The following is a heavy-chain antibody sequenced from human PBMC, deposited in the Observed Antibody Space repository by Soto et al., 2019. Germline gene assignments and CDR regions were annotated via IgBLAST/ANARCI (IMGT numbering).Heavy chain of an antibody. V-gene: IGHV4-4*02. D-gene: IGHD3-9*01. J-gene: IGHJ5*02. CDR2: IHDGGST. CDR3: AGQWAAGYGAFDH. Sequence: QVKLQESGPGLVKPSGTLSLTCAVSGGSINSNRWWTWVRQAPGKGLEWIGEIHDGGSTNYNLSLKSRVTLSIDESKNQFSLDMKSVSAADTAVYYCAGQWAAGYGAFDHWGQGMLVTVSS. CDR1: GGSINSNRW.